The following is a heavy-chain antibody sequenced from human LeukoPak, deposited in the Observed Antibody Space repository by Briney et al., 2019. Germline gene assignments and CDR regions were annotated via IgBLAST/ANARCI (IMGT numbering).Heavy chain of an antibody. Sequence: ASVKVSCKASGGTFSSYAISWVRQAPGQGLEWMGGIIPIFGTANCAQKFQGRVTITADESTSTAYMELGSLRSEDTAVYYCARDLRAVVVVAAFSGFDPWGQGTLVTVSS. D-gene: IGHD2-15*01. CDR3: ARDLRAVVVVAAFSGFDP. J-gene: IGHJ5*02. CDR2: IIPIFGTA. V-gene: IGHV1-69*13. CDR1: GGTFSSYA.